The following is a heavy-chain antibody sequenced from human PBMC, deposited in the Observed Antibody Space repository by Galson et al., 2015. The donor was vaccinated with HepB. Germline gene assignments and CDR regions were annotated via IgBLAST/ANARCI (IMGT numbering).Heavy chain of an antibody. CDR1: GFTFSSYG. V-gene: IGHV3-33*01. Sequence: SLRLSCAASGFTFSSYGMHWVRQAPGKGLEWVAVIWYDGSNKYYADSVKGRFTISRDNSKNTLYLQMNSLRAEDTAVYYCARDRQYYYDSSGYGRFDYWGQGTLVTVSS. D-gene: IGHD3-22*01. J-gene: IGHJ4*02. CDR3: ARDRQYYYDSSGYGRFDY. CDR2: IWYDGSNK.